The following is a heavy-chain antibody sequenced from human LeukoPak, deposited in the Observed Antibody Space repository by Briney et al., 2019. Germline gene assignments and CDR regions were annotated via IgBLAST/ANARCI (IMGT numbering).Heavy chain of an antibody. Sequence: PSETLSLTCTVSGGSISSGGYYWSWIRQHPGKGLEWIGYIYDSGSTYYNPSLKSRVTISVDTSKNQFSLKLSPVTAADTAVYYCARTDRSSGFDYWGQETLVTVSS. V-gene: IGHV4-31*03. CDR3: ARTDRSSGFDY. CDR1: GGSISSGGYY. CDR2: IYDSGST. J-gene: IGHJ4*02.